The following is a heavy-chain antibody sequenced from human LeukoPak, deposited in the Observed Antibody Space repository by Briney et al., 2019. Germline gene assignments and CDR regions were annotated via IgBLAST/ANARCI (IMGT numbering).Heavy chain of an antibody. V-gene: IGHV4-39*01. CDR1: GGSIISNTYY. J-gene: IGHJ6*03. CDR3: ARLPVRYYYYMDV. Sequence: SETLSLTCTVSGGSIISNTYYWGWIRQPPGKGLEWIGSIYYSGTTHYNPSLKSRVTISVDTSKNQFSLKLSSVTAADTAVYYCARLPVRYYYYMDVWGKGTTVTVSS. CDR2: IYYSGTT.